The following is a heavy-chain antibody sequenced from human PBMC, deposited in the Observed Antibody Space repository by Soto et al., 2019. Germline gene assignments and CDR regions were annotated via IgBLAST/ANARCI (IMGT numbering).Heavy chain of an antibody. V-gene: IGHV1-69*01. CDR1: GGSFNNYA. J-gene: IGHJ4*02. Sequence: QVQLVQSGAEVTKPGSSVKVSCKASGGSFNNYAVTWVRQAPGQGLEWMGGIIPSSGTPNYAHRFQGRVTITADESTSTVAMELNSLRSEDTALYYCASSYGTSWYGDYWGQGTLVTVSS. D-gene: IGHD6-13*01. CDR2: IIPSSGTP. CDR3: ASSYGTSWYGDY.